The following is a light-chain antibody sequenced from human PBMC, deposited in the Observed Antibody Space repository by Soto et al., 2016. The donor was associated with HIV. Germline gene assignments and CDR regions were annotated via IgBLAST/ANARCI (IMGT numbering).Light chain of an antibody. CDR3: MQGTQLRS. Sequence: IVLTQIPVSLSVIPGQPASISCKSSQTLLHNNGRTYLSWYLQRPGQPPRLLIYDVSTPFSGVPERFTGTGSGTDFTLRISRVEAEDVGVYYCMQGTQLRSFGQGTRLEIK. V-gene: IGKV2D-29*01. CDR2: DVS. J-gene: IGKJ2*01. CDR1: QTLLHNNGRTY.